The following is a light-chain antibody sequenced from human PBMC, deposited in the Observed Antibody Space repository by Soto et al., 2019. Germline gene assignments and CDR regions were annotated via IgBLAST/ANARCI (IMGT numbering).Light chain of an antibody. J-gene: IGKJ4*01. V-gene: IGKV1-9*01. CDR2: AAS. Sequence: DIQLTQSPSFLSASVGDRVTITCRASQGIRSYLAWYQEKSGIAPKLLIYAASTLQSGVPSRFSGSGPGTEFTLTISSLQPEDFATYYCQQLKSYPLTFGGGTKVEIK. CDR3: QQLKSYPLT. CDR1: QGIRSY.